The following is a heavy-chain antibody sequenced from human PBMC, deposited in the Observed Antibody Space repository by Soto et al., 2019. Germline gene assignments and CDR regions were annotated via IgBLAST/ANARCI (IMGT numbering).Heavy chain of an antibody. J-gene: IGHJ6*02. CDR2: IYYSGST. CDR3: ARELLWFGHYGMDV. Sequence: SETLSLTCTVSGGSISSYYWSWIRQPPGKGLEWIGYIYYSGSTNYNPSLKSRVTISVDTSKNQFSLKLSSVTAADTAVYYCARELLWFGHYGMDVWGQGTTVTVSS. D-gene: IGHD3-10*01. CDR1: GGSISSYY. V-gene: IGHV4-59*01.